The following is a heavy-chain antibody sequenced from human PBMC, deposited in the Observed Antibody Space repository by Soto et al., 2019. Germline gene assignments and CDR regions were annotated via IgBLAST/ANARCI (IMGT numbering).Heavy chain of an antibody. V-gene: IGHV2-5*02. CDR1: GFSLSASGVG. CDR2: IYWDDDK. Sequence: QITLKESGPTLVKPTQTLTLTCTFSGFSLSASGVGVGWIRQPPGKALEWLALIYWDDDKRYSPTLKSRLTHTKDTSKKQVVLTMTNMDPADTATYYCAHRRIAMTQNWFDPWGQGTLVTVSS. J-gene: IGHJ5*02. D-gene: IGHD6-13*01. CDR3: AHRRIAMTQNWFDP.